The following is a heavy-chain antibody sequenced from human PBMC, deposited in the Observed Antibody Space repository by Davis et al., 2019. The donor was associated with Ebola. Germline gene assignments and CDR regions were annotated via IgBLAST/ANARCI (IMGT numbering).Heavy chain of an antibody. Sequence: KVSCKGSGYSFTSYWISWVRQMPGKGLEWMGRIDPSDSYTNYSPSFQGHVTISADKSISTAYLQWSSLKASDTAMYYCARQGGGSGRLTSFDYWAQGTLVTMSS. J-gene: IGHJ4*02. V-gene: IGHV5-10-1*01. CDR3: ARQGGGSGRLTSFDY. D-gene: IGHD1-26*01. CDR1: GYSFTSYW. CDR2: IDPSDSYT.